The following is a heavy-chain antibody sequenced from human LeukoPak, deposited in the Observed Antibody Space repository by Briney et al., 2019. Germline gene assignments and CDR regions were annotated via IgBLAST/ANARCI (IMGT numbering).Heavy chain of an antibody. J-gene: IGHJ4*02. V-gene: IGHV3-33*01. CDR2: IWYDGSNK. CDR1: GFTFSSYG. D-gene: IGHD1-26*01. Sequence: GSLRLSCAASGFTFSSYGMHWVRQAPGKGLEWVAVIWYDGSNKYYADSVKGRFTISRDNSKNTLYLQMNSLRAEDTAVYYCAREGAESAGTYFDYWGQGTLVTVSS. CDR3: AREGAESAGTYFDY.